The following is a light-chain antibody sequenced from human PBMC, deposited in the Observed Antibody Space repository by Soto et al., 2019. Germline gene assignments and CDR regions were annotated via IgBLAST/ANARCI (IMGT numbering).Light chain of an antibody. V-gene: IGKV3-20*01. CDR1: QSVSSSY. CDR2: GAS. J-gene: IGKJ2*01. Sequence: EIVLTQSPGTLSLSPGERVTLSCRASQSVSSSYLAWYQQKPGQAPRLLIYGASSRATGIPARFSGSGSGTDFTLTISRLEPEDFAVYYCQQYGRSSYTFGQGTKLEIK. CDR3: QQYGRSSYT.